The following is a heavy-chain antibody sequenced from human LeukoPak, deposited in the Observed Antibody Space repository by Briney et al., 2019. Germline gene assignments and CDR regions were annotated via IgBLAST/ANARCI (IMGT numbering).Heavy chain of an antibody. V-gene: IGHV5-10-1*01. CDR2: VAPGDSYT. J-gene: IGHJ6*02. CDR3: ARQPLDYYGLDV. CDR1: GYSFSNYW. Sequence: KDGESLKISCQGLGYSFSNYWIVWVRQTPEKGLEWMGSVAPGDSYTNYNPSLQGHVTISAAKSINTAYLQWSTVKASDSAIYYCARQPLDYYGLDVWGQGTTVIVSS.